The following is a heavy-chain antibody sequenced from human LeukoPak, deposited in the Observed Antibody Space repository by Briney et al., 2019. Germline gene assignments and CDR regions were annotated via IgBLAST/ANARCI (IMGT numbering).Heavy chain of an antibody. Sequence: SGTLSLTCAVSGGSISSSNWWSWVRQPPGKGLEWIGEINHSGSANFNPSLKSRVTISVDTSKNQFSLQLSSVTAADTAVYYCARGNYYDSSGQIDYWGQGTLVTVSS. CDR2: INHSGSA. D-gene: IGHD3-22*01. CDR1: GGSISSSNW. CDR3: ARGNYYDSSGQIDY. V-gene: IGHV4-4*02. J-gene: IGHJ4*02.